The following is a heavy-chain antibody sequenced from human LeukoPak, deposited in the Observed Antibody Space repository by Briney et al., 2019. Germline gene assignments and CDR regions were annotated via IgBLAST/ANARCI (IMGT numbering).Heavy chain of an antibody. CDR1: GFSLSTSGVG. CDR2: IYWDDDK. Sequence: SGPTLVKPTQTLTLTCAFSGFSLSTSGVGVGWIRQPPGKALEWLALIYWDDDKRYSPSLKSRLTITKDTSKNQVVLTMTNMDPVDTATYYCAHLAQGILWFGEFDNWFDPWGQGTLVTVSS. D-gene: IGHD3-10*01. J-gene: IGHJ5*02. V-gene: IGHV2-5*02. CDR3: AHLAQGILWFGEFDNWFDP.